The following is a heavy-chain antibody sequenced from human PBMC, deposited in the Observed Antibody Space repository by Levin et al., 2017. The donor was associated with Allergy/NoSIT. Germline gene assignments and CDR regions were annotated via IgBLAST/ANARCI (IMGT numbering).Heavy chain of an antibody. CDR1: GFTFSDAW. CDR3: TTEVKWNYGAFEN. V-gene: IGHV3-15*01. Sequence: GGSLRLSCATSGFTFSDAWMNWVRQAPGKGLEWVGRIKSKADGGTTDYAAPAKGRFTISRDDSKNTLFLQLSSLKTEDTAVYYCTTEVKWNYGAFENWGQGSLVTVSS. J-gene: IGHJ4*02. CDR2: IKSKADGGTT. D-gene: IGHD1-7*01.